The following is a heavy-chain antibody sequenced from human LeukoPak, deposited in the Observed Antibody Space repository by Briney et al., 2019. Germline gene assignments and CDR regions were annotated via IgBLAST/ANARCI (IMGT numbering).Heavy chain of an antibody. CDR1: GFTFSSYA. CDR3: AKDRDWGITMIVVVISNSNGFDY. Sequence: PGGSLRLSCAASGFTFSSYAMSWVRQAPGKGLEWVSAISGSGGSTYYADSVKGRFTISRDNSKNTLYLQMNSLRAEDTAVYYCAKDRDWGITMIVVVISNSNGFDYWGQGTLVTVSS. V-gene: IGHV3-23*01. J-gene: IGHJ4*02. D-gene: IGHD3-22*01. CDR2: ISGSGGST.